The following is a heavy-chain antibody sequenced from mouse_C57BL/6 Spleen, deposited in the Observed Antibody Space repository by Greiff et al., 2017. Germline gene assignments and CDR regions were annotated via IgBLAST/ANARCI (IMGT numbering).Heavy chain of an antibody. CDR3: VRQRRSDFDY. CDR1: GFSFNTYA. Sequence: EVKLMESGGGLVQPKGSLKLSCAASGFSFNTYAMNWVRQAPGKGLEWVARIRSKSNNYATYYADSVKDRFTISRDDSESMLYLQMNNLKTEDTAMYYCVRQRRSDFDYWGQGTTLTVSS. CDR2: IRSKSNNYAT. J-gene: IGHJ2*01. V-gene: IGHV10-1*01.